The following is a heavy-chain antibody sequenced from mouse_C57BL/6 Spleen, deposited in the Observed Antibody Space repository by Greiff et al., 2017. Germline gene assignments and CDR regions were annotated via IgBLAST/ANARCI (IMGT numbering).Heavy chain of an antibody. Sequence: QVQLKESGAELARPGASVKLSCKASGYTFTSYGISWVKQRTGQGLEWIGEIYPRSGNTYYNEKFKGKATLTADKSSSPAYMELRSLTSEDSAVYFCARRDDDYAMDYWGQGTSVTVSS. D-gene: IGHD2-12*01. CDR3: ARRDDDYAMDY. CDR1: GYTFTSYG. CDR2: IYPRSGNT. J-gene: IGHJ4*01. V-gene: IGHV1-81*01.